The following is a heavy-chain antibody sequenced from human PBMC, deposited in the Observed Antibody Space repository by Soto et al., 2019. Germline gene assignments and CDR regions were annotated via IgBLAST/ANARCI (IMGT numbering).Heavy chain of an antibody. V-gene: IGHV1-18*01. J-gene: IGHJ4*02. CDR1: GYTFTSAG. CDR3: ARDLDGSGSYFTDY. CDR2: ISVYNGNT. D-gene: IGHD3-10*01. Sequence: QVQLVQSGAEVKNPGTSVKVSCKTSGYTFTSAGISWVRQAPGQGLEWMGWISVYNGNTKYAQKVQGRVTLTTDTSTSTAYMALRSLTSDDTAVYYCARDLDGSGSYFTDYWGQGTLVTVAA.